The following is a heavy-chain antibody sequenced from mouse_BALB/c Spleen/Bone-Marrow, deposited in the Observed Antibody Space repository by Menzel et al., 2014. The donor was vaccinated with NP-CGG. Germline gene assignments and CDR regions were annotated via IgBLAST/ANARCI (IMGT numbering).Heavy chain of an antibody. CDR1: GFTFSSFG. CDR3: SRNYDFWFGY. V-gene: IGHV5-17*02. Sequence: EVKLVESGGGLVQPGGSRKLSCAASGFTFSSFGMHWIRQAPEKGLEWVAYISSGSRTIYYADTVRGRFTISRDNPKNTLFLQMTSLRSADTAMYYCSRNYDFWFGYWGQGTLVTVSA. CDR2: ISSGSRTI. J-gene: IGHJ3*01. D-gene: IGHD2-4*01.